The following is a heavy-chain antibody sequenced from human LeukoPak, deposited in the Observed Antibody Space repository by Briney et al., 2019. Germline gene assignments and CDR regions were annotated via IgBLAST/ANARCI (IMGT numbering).Heavy chain of an antibody. V-gene: IGHV4-4*08. J-gene: IGHJ4*02. Sequence: PSETLSLTCAVSGGSINSRYWGWIRQPPGKGLQWIGDIYSTGKNNYNPSLKSRVTISLDTSKSHLSLNLTSVLAADTAIYYCVRRDTGWNYFDYWGQGIPVTVSS. CDR2: IYSTGKN. D-gene: IGHD6-19*01. CDR1: GGSINSRY. CDR3: VRRDTGWNYFDY.